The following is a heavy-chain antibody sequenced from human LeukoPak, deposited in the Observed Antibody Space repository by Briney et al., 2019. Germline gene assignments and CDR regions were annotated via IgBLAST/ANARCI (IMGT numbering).Heavy chain of an antibody. CDR1: GFTVSNNY. J-gene: IGHJ4*02. Sequence: PGGSLRLSCVASGFTVSNNYMSWVRQAPGKGLEWVSVIYSGGSTYYADSVKGRFTISRDNSKNTLYLQMNSLRAEDTAVYYCAKDPSLAGYWGQGTLVTVSS. D-gene: IGHD6-19*01. CDR2: IYSGGST. CDR3: AKDPSLAGY. V-gene: IGHV3-66*01.